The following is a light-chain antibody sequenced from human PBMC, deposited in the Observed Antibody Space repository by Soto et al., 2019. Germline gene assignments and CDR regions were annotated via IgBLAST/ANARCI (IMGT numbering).Light chain of an antibody. CDR1: QSISTY. Sequence: DAQMTQSPSSLSASVGDRVTIACRASQSISTYLNWYQQKQGKAPKLLIYATSSLQSGVPSRFRGSGSETDFTITISSLQPEDFETYYCQQTYSTPRTFGGGTKVDIK. V-gene: IGKV1-39*01. CDR3: QQTYSTPRT. CDR2: ATS. J-gene: IGKJ4*01.